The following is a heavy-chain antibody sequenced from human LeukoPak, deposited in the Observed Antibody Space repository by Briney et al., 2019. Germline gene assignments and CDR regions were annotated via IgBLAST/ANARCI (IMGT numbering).Heavy chain of an antibody. V-gene: IGHV3-23*01. CDR2: ISGTGGST. Sequence: GRSLRLSCAASGFTFSNYAMTWVRQAPGKGLKWVSSISGTGGSTYYADSVKGRFTISRDNSKSTLYLQMDGLRAEDAAVYYCAKKSLRGYTYGRDDDHWGQGTLVTVSS. CDR3: AKKSLRGYTYGRDDDH. D-gene: IGHD5-18*01. CDR1: GFTFSNYA. J-gene: IGHJ5*02.